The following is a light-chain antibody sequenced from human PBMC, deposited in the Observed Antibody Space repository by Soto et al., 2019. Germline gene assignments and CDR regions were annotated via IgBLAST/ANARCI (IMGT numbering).Light chain of an antibody. J-gene: IGKJ2*03. CDR3: QQYGSSPLYS. Sequence: EIVLTQSPGTLSLAPGDRATLSCRASQSVDSIYLAWYQQKPGQAPRLLIFGPSRRATGIPDRFSGSGSGTDFTLTISRLEPEDFAVYYCQQYGSSPLYSFGQGTKVEIK. CDR2: GPS. V-gene: IGKV3-20*01. CDR1: QSVDSIY.